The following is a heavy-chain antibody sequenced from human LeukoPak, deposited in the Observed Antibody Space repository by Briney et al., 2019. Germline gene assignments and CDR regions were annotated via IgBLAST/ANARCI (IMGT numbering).Heavy chain of an antibody. CDR2: INPNSGGT. CDR1: GYTFTGYY. J-gene: IGHJ3*02. CDR3: AREDSSGYYYADDAFDI. Sequence: ASVKVSCKASGYTFTGYYMHWVRQAPGQGLEWMGWINPNSGGTNYAQKFQGRVTMTRDTSISTAYMELSRLRSDDTAVHYCAREDSSGYYYADDAFDIWGQGTMVTVSS. D-gene: IGHD3-22*01. V-gene: IGHV1-2*02.